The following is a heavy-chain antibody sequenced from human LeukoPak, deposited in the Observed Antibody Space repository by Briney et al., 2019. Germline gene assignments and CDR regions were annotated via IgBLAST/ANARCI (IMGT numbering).Heavy chain of an antibody. D-gene: IGHD2-2*01. CDR3: ARGYCSSTSCYGYYYYGMDV. CDR1: GFTFSSKS. Sequence: GGSLRLSCAASGFTFSSKSMNWVRQAPGKGVEWVSSISSSSSYIYYADSVKGRFTISRDNAKNSLYLEMNSLRAEDTAVYYCARGYCSSTSCYGYYYYGMDVWGQGTTVTVSS. V-gene: IGHV3-21*01. CDR2: ISSSSSYI. J-gene: IGHJ6*02.